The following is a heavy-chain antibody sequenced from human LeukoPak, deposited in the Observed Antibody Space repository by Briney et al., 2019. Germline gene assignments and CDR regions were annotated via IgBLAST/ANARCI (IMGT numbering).Heavy chain of an antibody. CDR3: ARVSFGGYSYGYVDF. CDR2: IYYSGST. J-gene: IGHJ4*02. CDR1: GGSMSNISDY. V-gene: IGHV4-39*02. Sequence: SETLSLTCTVSGGSMSNISDYWGWIRQPPGKGLEWIGSIYYSGSTYYNPSLKSRVTISVDTSKNHFSLSLTSVTAPDTAVYYCARVSFGGYSYGYVDFWGQGTLVTVSS. D-gene: IGHD5-18*01.